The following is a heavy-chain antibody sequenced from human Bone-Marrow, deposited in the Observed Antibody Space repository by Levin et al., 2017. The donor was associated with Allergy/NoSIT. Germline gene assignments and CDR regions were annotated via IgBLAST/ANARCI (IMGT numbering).Heavy chain of an antibody. Sequence: SETLSLTCTVSGAFVSAGLNYWTWIRQAPGKGLEWIGYVHYTGSTNYNPSLESRVTISVDTTKNQFSLRLTSVTTADSAMYYCARDRFGSYDSLPGYYRGLAVWGRGTSVSVSS. CDR2: VHYTGST. V-gene: IGHV4-61*01. J-gene: IGHJ6*02. D-gene: IGHD3-9*01. CDR1: GAFVSAGLNY. CDR3: ARDRFGSYDSLPGYYRGLAV.